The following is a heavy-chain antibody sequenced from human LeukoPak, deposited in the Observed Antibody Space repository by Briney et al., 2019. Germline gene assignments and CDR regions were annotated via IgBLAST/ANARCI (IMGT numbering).Heavy chain of an antibody. D-gene: IGHD2-15*01. CDR2: ISYDGSNK. Sequence: GGSLRLSCAASGFTFSSYAMHWVRQAPGKGLEWVAVISYDGSNKYYADSVKGRFTISRDNSKNTLYLQMNSLRAEDTAVYYCARDPVGYYYYYGMDVWGQGTTVTVSS. V-gene: IGHV3-30-3*01. J-gene: IGHJ6*02. CDR3: ARDPVGYYYYYGMDV. CDR1: GFTFSSYA.